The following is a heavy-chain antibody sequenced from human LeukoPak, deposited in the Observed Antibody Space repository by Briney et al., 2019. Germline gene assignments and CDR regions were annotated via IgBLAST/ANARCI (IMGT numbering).Heavy chain of an antibody. D-gene: IGHD3-10*01. CDR2: IRQDGLEK. Sequence: GGSLRLSCEASGFILSFYWMTWVRQAPGKGLEWVANIRQDGLEKYYVDSVKGRFTISRDNAKNTLYLQMNSLRAEDTAVYYCAREKRGSYYVSTPAARPTNTGPFDYWGQGTLVTVSS. CDR1: GFILSFYW. J-gene: IGHJ4*02. CDR3: AREKRGSYYVSTPAARPTNTGPFDY. V-gene: IGHV3-7*01.